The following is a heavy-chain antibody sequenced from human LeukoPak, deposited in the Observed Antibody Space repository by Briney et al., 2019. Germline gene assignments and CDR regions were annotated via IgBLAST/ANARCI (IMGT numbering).Heavy chain of an antibody. CDR3: ARNTEDY. Sequence: GSLRLSCAASGFSFSSYPMNWVRQAPGKGLEWVSSISSSRTYIYYADSVKGRFTISRDNAKNSLYLQMNGLRAEDTAVYYCARNTEDYRGQGTLVTVSS. J-gene: IGHJ4*02. CDR2: ISSSRTYI. V-gene: IGHV3-21*01. D-gene: IGHD1-14*01. CDR1: GFSFSSYP.